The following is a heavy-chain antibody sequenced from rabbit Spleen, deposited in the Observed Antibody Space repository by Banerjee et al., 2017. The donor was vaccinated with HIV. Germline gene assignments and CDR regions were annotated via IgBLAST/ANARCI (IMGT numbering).Heavy chain of an antibody. Sequence: QEQLEESGGDLVKPEGSLALTCKASGFSLSNNYWMNWVRQAPGKGLEWIGCIYSDSGNTYYASWAKGRFTISKTSSTTVTLQMTSLTAADTATYFCARDPYSIYMRNLWGPGTLVTVS. J-gene: IGHJ4*01. D-gene: IGHD1-1*01. CDR1: GFSLSNNYW. CDR2: IYSDSGNT. CDR3: ARDPYSIYMRNL. V-gene: IGHV1S45*01.